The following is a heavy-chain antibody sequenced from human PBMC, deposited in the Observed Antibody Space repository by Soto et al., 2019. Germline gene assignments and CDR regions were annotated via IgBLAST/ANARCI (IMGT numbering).Heavy chain of an antibody. CDR2: IIPIFGTA. J-gene: IGHJ6*02. CDR3: ASLSINYDFWSGYTPDYYYYGMDV. Sequence: SVKVSCKASGGTFSSYAISWVRQAPGQGLEWMGGIIPIFGTANYAQRFQGRVTITADESTSTAYMELSSLRSEDTAVYYCASLSINYDFWSGYTPDYYYYGMDVWGQGTTVTVSS. V-gene: IGHV1-69*13. CDR1: GGTFSSYA. D-gene: IGHD3-3*01.